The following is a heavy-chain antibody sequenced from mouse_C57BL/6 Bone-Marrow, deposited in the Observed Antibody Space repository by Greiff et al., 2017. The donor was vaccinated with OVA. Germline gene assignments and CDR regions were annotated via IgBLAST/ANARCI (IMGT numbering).Heavy chain of an antibody. CDR1: GYTFTDYY. J-gene: IGHJ2*01. CDR3: ARNGKNFDY. D-gene: IGHD1-1*01. Sequence: QVQLKESGAELVRPGASVKLSCKASGYTFTDYYINWVKQRPGQGLEWIARIYPGSGNTYYNEKFKGKATLTAEKSSSTAYMQLSSLTSEDSAVYFCARNGKNFDYWGQGTTLTVSS. V-gene: IGHV1-76*01. CDR2: IYPGSGNT.